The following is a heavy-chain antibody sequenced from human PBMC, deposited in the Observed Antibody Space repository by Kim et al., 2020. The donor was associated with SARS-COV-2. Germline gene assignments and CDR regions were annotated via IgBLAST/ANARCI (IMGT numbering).Heavy chain of an antibody. V-gene: IGHV3-23*01. CDR1: GFTFSSYV. CDR3: AKATLYNSAWMSFDY. CDR2: ISGSGDNT. Sequence: GGSLRLSCAASGFTFSSYVMTWVRQAPGKGLEWVSAISGSGDNTYYADSLKGRFTISRDNSKNTLYLQMNSLRAEDTAVYYCAKATLYNSAWMSFDYWGQGTLLTVSS. J-gene: IGHJ4*02. D-gene: IGHD6-19*01.